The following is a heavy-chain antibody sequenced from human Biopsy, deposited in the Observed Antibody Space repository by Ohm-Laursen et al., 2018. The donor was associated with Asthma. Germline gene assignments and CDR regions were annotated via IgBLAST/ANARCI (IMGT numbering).Heavy chain of an antibody. Sequence: SLRLSCAASGFVFSQRGMHRVRPGPGKGLEWVALVSPDGHNKYYEDSVKGRFTVSRDNSRNRLYLQSNRLTVEDSAVYFCARQSGQDYGDSSGFDIWGQGTKVAVSS. CDR3: ARQSGQDYGDSSGFDI. CDR2: VSPDGHNK. D-gene: IGHD3-22*01. CDR1: GFVFSQRG. V-gene: IGHV3-30*03. J-gene: IGHJ3*02.